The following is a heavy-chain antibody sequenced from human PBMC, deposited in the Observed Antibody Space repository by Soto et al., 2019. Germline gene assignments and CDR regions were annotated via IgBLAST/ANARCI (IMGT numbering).Heavy chain of an antibody. D-gene: IGHD3-10*01. Sequence: PSETLSLTCTVSGGSISSYYWSWIRQPPGKGLEWIGYIYYSGSTNYNPSLKSRVTISVDTSKNQFSLKLSSVTAADTAVYYCARESLLSRGIISRYFQYWGQGTLVTVSS. CDR1: GGSISSYY. CDR2: IYYSGST. J-gene: IGHJ1*01. CDR3: ARESLLSRGIISRYFQY. V-gene: IGHV4-59*01.